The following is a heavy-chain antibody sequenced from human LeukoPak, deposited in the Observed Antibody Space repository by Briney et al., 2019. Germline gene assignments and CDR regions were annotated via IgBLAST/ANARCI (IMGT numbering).Heavy chain of an antibody. CDR2: IYYSGST. CDR3: ARYWKNDFWSGSPQTYAFDI. D-gene: IGHD3-3*01. CDR1: GGSISSYY. J-gene: IGHJ3*02. Sequence: KASETLSLTCTVSGGSISSYYWSWIRQPPGKGLEWIGYIYYSGSTNYNPSLKSRVTISVDTSKDQFSLKLSSVTAADTAVYYCARYWKNDFWSGSPQTYAFDIWGQGTMVTVSS. V-gene: IGHV4-59*01.